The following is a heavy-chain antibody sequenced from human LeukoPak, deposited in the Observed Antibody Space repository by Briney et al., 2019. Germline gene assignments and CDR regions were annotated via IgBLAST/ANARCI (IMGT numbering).Heavy chain of an antibody. CDR3: ARGSPDYYDSSGYYYPRLVYFDY. V-gene: IGHV4-34*01. CDR1: GGSFSGYY. D-gene: IGHD3-22*01. Sequence: SETLSLTCAVYGGSFSGYYWSWIRQPPGKGLEWIGEINHSGSTNYNPSLKSRVTISVDTSKNQFSLKLSSVTAADTAVYYCARGSPDYYDSSGYYYPRLVYFDYWGQGTLVTVSS. J-gene: IGHJ4*02. CDR2: INHSGST.